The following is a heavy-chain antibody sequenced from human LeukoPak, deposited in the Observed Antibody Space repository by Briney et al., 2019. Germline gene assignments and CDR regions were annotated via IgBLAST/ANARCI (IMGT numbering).Heavy chain of an antibody. CDR2: INHSGST. Sequence: SETPSLTCGVYGGSFSGYYWSWIRQPPGKGLEWIGEINHSGSTKYNPSLKSRLTTSVDTSKNQFSLRLTSVTAADTAVYYCARQTGSGLFILPGGQGTLVTVSS. D-gene: IGHD3/OR15-3a*01. CDR1: GGSFSGYY. J-gene: IGHJ4*02. V-gene: IGHV4-34*01. CDR3: ARQTGSGLFILP.